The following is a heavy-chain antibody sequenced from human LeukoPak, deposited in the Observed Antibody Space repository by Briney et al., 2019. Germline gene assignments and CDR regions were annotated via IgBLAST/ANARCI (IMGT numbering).Heavy chain of an antibody. CDR2: IYTSGST. J-gene: IGHJ5*02. CDR3: ARDPGLFVVAATAGWFDP. CDR1: GGSFSGYY. V-gene: IGHV4-4*07. D-gene: IGHD2-15*01. Sequence: SETLSLTCAVYGGSFSGYYWSWIRQPAGKGLEWIGRIYTSGSTNYNPSLKSRVTMSVDTSKNQFSLKLSSVTAADTAVYYCARDPGLFVVAATAGWFDPWGQGTLVTVSS.